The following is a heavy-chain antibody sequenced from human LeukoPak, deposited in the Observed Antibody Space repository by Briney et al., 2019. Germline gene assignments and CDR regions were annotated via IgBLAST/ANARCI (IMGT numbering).Heavy chain of an antibody. CDR2: VSGSGDGI. CDR3: ETGPPFDN. J-gene: IGHJ4*02. V-gene: IGHV3-23*01. CDR1: GFTFSSSA. Sequence: GGSLRLSCAASGFTFSSSALSWVRQAPGKGLEWVSAVSGSGDGIDYADSVKGRFTISRDNSKDTLFLQMSSLRAEDTAVYFCETGPPFDNWGQGTLVTVST.